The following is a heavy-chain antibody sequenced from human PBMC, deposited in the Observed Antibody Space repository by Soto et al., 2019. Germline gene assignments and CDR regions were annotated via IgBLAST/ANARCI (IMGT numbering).Heavy chain of an antibody. CDR3: AKGGKKESTATVLDY. V-gene: IGHV5-10-1*01. D-gene: IGHD4-4*01. CDR1: GYSFTSYW. Sequence: GESLKISCKGSGYSFTSYWISWVRQMPGKGLEWMGRIDPSDSYTNYSPSFQGHVTISADKSISTAYLQWSSLKASDTAMYYCAKGGKKESTATVLDYWGQGTLVTFSS. CDR2: IDPSDSYT. J-gene: IGHJ4*02.